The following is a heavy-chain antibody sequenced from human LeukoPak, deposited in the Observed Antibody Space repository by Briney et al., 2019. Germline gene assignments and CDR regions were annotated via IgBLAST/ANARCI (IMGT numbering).Heavy chain of an antibody. D-gene: IGHD3-22*01. V-gene: IGHV3-30*09. CDR1: GFTFSSYA. CDR3: ARLGDSSGYHPPAPPLWY. Sequence: GRSLRLSCAASGFTFSSYAMHWVRQAPGKGLERVAVISYDGSNKYYADSVKGRFAISRDNSKNTLYLQMNSLRAEDTAVYYCARLGDSSGYHPPAPPLWYWGQGTLVTVSS. CDR2: ISYDGSNK. J-gene: IGHJ4*02.